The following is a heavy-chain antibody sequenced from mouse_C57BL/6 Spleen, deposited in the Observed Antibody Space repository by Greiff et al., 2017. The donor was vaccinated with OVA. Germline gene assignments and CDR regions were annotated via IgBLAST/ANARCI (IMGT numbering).Heavy chain of an antibody. D-gene: IGHD4-1*01. CDR2: ISYDGSN. J-gene: IGHJ2*01. V-gene: IGHV3-6*01. CDR3: ARALGRGYYFDY. CDR1: GYSITSGYY. Sequence: EVKLMESGPGLVKPSQSLSLTCSVTGYSITSGYYWNWIRQFPGNKLEWMGYISYDGSNNYNPSLKNRISITRDTSKNQFFLKLNSVTTEDTATYYCARALGRGYYFDYWGQGTTLTVSS.